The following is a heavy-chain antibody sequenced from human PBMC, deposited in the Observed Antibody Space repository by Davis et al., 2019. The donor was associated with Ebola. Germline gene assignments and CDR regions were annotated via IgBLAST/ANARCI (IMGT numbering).Heavy chain of an antibody. D-gene: IGHD4-17*01. CDR3: ARDFGDFGSYFDY. CDR2: INPNSGGT. CDR1: GYTFTGYY. J-gene: IGHJ4*02. Sequence: AASVQVSCKASGYTFTGYYMHWVRQAPGQGLEWMGRINPNSGGTNYAQNLQGRHTMTTETSTSTAYMELRGLTYEDTALYSCARDFGDFGSYFDYWGQGTRVTVSS. V-gene: IGHV1-2*06.